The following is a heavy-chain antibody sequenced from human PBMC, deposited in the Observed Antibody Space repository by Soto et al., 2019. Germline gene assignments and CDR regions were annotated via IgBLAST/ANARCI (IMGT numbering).Heavy chain of an antibody. CDR1: GFTFSSYS. CDR2: ISSSSSYI. V-gene: IGHV3-21*01. J-gene: IGHJ6*02. Sequence: EVQLVESGGGLVKPGGSLRLSCAASGFTFSSYSMNWVRQAPGKGLEWVSSISSSSSYIYYADSVKGRFTISRDNATNSLYLQMNSLRAEDTAVYCCARDDSAGTGSSSWYYYYYGMDVWGQGTTVTVYS. D-gene: IGHD6-13*01. CDR3: ARDDSAGTGSSSWYYYYYGMDV.